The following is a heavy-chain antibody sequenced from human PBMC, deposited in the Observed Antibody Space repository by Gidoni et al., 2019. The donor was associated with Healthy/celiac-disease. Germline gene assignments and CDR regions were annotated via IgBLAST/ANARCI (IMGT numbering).Heavy chain of an antibody. D-gene: IGHD3-3*01. J-gene: IGHJ4*02. V-gene: IGHV4-61*01. CDR2: IYYSGST. Sequence: QVQLQESGPGLVKPSETLSLTCTVSGCSFSSGSYYWSWIRQPPGKGLEWIGYIYYSGSTNYNPSLKSRVTISVDTYKNQFSLKLSSVTAADTAVYYCARETITIFGVVDYWGQGTLVTVSS. CDR3: ARETITIFGVVDY. CDR1: GCSFSSGSYY.